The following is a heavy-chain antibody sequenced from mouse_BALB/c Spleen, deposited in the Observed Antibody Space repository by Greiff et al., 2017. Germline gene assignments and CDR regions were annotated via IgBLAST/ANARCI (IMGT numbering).Heavy chain of an antibody. CDR2: IWSGGST. D-gene: IGHD2-1*01. Sequence: QVQLKESGPGLVQPSQSLSITCTVSGFSLTSYGVHWVRQSPGKGLEWLGVIWSGGSTDYNAAFISRLSISKDNSKSQVFFKMNSLQADDTAIYYCARNGYGNYEFAYWGQGTLVTVSA. J-gene: IGHJ3*01. V-gene: IGHV2-4-1*01. CDR1: GFSLTSYG. CDR3: ARNGYGNYEFAY.